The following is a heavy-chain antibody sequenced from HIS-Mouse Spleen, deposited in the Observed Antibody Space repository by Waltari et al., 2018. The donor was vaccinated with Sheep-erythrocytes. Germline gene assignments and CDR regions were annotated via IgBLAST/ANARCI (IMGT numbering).Heavy chain of an antibody. V-gene: IGHV1-8*01. J-gene: IGHJ4*02. CDR1: GYTFTSYD. D-gene: IGHD5-12*01. Sequence: QVQLVQSGAEVKKPGASVKVSCKASGYTFTSYDINWVRQATGQGLEWMGWMNPKSGNTGDAQKCQGRVTMTRNTAISTAYMELSSLRSEDTAVYYCARGHYSGYDFDYWGQGTLVTVSS. CDR2: MNPKSGNT. CDR3: ARGHYSGYDFDY.